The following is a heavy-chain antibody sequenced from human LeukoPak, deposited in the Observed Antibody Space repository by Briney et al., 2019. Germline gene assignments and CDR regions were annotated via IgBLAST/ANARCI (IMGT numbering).Heavy chain of an antibody. Sequence: GGSLRLSCATSGFTFSSYTMSWVRQAPGKGLEWVSTIGGSGGATYYADSVKGRFTISRDNSKNTLYLQMNSLRAEDTAVYNCARERSVARYSGYAQLPYYYGMDVWGQGTTVTVSS. CDR1: GFTFSSYT. J-gene: IGHJ6*02. V-gene: IGHV3-23*01. CDR3: ARERSVARYSGYAQLPYYYGMDV. CDR2: IGGSGGAT. D-gene: IGHD5-12*01.